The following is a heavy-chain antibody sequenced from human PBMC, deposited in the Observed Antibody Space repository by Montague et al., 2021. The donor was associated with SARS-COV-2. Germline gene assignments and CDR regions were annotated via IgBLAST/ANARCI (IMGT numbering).Heavy chain of an antibody. CDR1: GSTFTYG. CDR2: VSGDGETT. J-gene: IGHJ4*02. Sequence: SLRLSCAASGSTFTYGVSWVRQAPGKGLEWVSVVSGDGETTFYADSLKGRFTISRDNSKNTVCLQMNSLRAEDTAVYYCAEDFTGSGRFFDYWGQGTLVTVSS. CDR3: AEDFTGSGRFFDY. V-gene: IGHV3-23*01. D-gene: IGHD3-3*01.